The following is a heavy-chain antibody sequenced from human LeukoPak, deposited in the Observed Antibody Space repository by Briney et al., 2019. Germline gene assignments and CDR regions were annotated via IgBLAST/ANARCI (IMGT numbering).Heavy chain of an antibody. Sequence: PSETLSLTCTVSGGSISSYYWSWIRQPAGKGLEWIGRIYTSGSTNYNPSLKSRVTMSVDTSKNQFSLKLSSVTAADTAVYYCARDSCSSTSCYYRWFDPWGQGTLVTVSS. CDR3: ARDSCSSTSCYYRWFDP. CDR1: GGSISSYY. V-gene: IGHV4-4*07. J-gene: IGHJ5*02. D-gene: IGHD2-2*01. CDR2: IYTSGST.